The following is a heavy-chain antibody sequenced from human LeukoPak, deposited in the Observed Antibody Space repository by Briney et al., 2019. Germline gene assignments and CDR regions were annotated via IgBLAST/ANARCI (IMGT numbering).Heavy chain of an antibody. Sequence: SVKVSCKASGFTFTSSAVQWVRQARGQRLEWIGWIVVGSGNTNYAQKFQERVTITRDMSTSTAYMELSSLRSEDTAVYYCARDPHGDYVPWFDPWGQGTLVTVSS. CDR3: ARDPHGDYVPWFDP. J-gene: IGHJ5*02. D-gene: IGHD4-17*01. CDR2: IVVGSGNT. V-gene: IGHV1-58*01. CDR1: GFTFTSSA.